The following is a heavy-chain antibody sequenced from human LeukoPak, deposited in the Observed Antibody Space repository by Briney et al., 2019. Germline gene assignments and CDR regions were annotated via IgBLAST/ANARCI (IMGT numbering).Heavy chain of an antibody. D-gene: IGHD3-22*01. CDR3: AKGDYYDSSGPWPFY. J-gene: IGHJ4*02. Sequence: PGGSLRLSCAASGFTFSSYGMHWVRQAPGKGLEWVAFVRYDGSNKYYADSVKGRFTISRDNSNNTLYLQMNSLRAEDTAVYYCAKGDYYDSSGPWPFYWGQGTLVTVSS. CDR1: GFTFSSYG. CDR2: VRYDGSNK. V-gene: IGHV3-30*02.